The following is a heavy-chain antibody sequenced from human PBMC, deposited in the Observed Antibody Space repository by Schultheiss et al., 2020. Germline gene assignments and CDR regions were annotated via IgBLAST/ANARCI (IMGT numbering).Heavy chain of an antibody. D-gene: IGHD4-11*01. V-gene: IGHV3-23*01. CDR1: GFTVSSNY. Sequence: GGSLRLSCAASGFTVSSNYMSWVRQAPGKGLEWVSAISDSGGDTYYADSVKGRFTISRDNSKNTLYLQMNSLRAEDTAVYYCAKDSVTTWGNWFDPWGQGTLVTVSS. CDR3: AKDSVTTWGNWFDP. CDR2: ISDSGGDT. J-gene: IGHJ5*02.